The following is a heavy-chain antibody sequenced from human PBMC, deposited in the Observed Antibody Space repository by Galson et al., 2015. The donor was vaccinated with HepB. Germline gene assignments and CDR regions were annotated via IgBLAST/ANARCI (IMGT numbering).Heavy chain of an antibody. CDR3: ASERVTILLGEYYYYGMDV. D-gene: IGHD3-3*01. Sequence: SVKVSCKASGYTFTSYSMHWVRQAPGQGLEWMGKINPRGSSTSYAQKFQGRVTMTRDTSTSTVYMELSSLRSEDTTVYYCASERVTILLGEYYYYGMDVWGQGTTVTVSS. CDR2: INPRGSST. J-gene: IGHJ6*02. V-gene: IGHV1-46*01. CDR1: GYTFTSYS.